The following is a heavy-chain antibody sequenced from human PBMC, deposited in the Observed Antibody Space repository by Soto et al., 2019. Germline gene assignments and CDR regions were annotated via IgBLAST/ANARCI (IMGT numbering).Heavy chain of an antibody. V-gene: IGHV3-23*01. Sequence: LRLSCAASGFTFSSYAMSWVRQAPGQGLEWVSAISGSGGSTYYADSVKGRFTISRDNSKNTLYLQMNSLRAEDTAVYYCAKDDFGYSNYPDVVYYYYGMDVWGQGTTVTVSS. CDR2: ISGSGGST. CDR3: AKDDFGYSNYPDVVYYYYGMDV. J-gene: IGHJ6*02. CDR1: GFTFSSYA. D-gene: IGHD4-4*01.